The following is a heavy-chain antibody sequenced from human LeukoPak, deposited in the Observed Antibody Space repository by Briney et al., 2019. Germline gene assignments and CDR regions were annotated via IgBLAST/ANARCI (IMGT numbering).Heavy chain of an antibody. CDR3: AITTEGGYTYDYFYYYYMDV. CDR1: GGSISSYY. D-gene: IGHD5-18*01. J-gene: IGHJ6*03. CDR2: IYYSGST. Sequence: PSETLSLTCTVSGGSISSYYWSWIRQPPGKGLEWIGYIYYSGSTNYNPSLKSRVTISVDTSKNQFSLKLSSVTAADTAVYYCAITTEGGYTYDYFYYYYMDVWGKGTTVTISS. V-gene: IGHV4-59*01.